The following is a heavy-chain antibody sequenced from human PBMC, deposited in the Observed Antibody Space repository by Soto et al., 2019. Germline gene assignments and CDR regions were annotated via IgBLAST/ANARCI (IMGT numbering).Heavy chain of an antibody. CDR2: IYSGDTT. CDR3: ARDLRTLYGMDV. V-gene: IGHV3-53*01. J-gene: IGHJ6*02. CDR1: GFTVSSNY. Sequence: EVQLVESGGGLIQPGGSLRLSCAASGFTVSSNYMSWVRQAPGKGLEWVSVIYSGDTTYYADSVKGRFTISRDHSKNTLYLQMNSLRAEDKDVYYCARDLRTLYGMDVWGQGTTVTVSS.